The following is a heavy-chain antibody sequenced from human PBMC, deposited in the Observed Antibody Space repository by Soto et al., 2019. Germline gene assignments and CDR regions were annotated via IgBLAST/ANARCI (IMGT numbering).Heavy chain of an antibody. V-gene: IGHV3-23*01. CDR1: GFTFSSYA. Sequence: GGSLRLSCAASGFTFSSYAMNWVRRAPGKGLEWVSAITGRGTTTYYADSVKGRFIISRDNSNNTLFLQMYNLRFEDTAVYYCAKDDAVTPLGRLDPWGQGTLVTVSS. D-gene: IGHD6-19*01. CDR3: AKDDAVTPLGRLDP. J-gene: IGHJ5*02. CDR2: ITGRGTTT.